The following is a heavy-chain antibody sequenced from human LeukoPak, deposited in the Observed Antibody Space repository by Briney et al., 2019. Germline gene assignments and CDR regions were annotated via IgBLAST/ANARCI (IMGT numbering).Heavy chain of an antibody. V-gene: IGHV4-61*01. CDR2: IYYSGST. Sequence: PSETLSLTCTVSGGSVSSGSYYWSWIRQPPGKGLEWIGYIYYSGSTNYNPSLKSRVTISVDTSKNQFSLKLSSVTAADTAVYYCARDPGSGSYFPLDPWGQGTLVTVSS. D-gene: IGHD3-10*01. CDR3: ARDPGSGSYFPLDP. CDR1: GGSVSSGSYY. J-gene: IGHJ5*02.